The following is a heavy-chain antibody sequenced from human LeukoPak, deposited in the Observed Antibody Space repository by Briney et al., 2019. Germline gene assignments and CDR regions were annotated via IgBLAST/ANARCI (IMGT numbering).Heavy chain of an antibody. J-gene: IGHJ5*02. D-gene: IGHD6-13*01. V-gene: IGHV3-21*01. CDR3: ARVRRIAGDWFDP. CDR2: ISSSSSYI. Sequence: GGSLRLSCAASGFTFSSYSMNWVRQAPGKGLEWVSSISSSSSYIYYADSVKGRFTISRDNAKNSLYLQMNSLRAEDTAVYYCARVRRIAGDWFDPWGQGTLVTVSS. CDR1: GFTFSSYS.